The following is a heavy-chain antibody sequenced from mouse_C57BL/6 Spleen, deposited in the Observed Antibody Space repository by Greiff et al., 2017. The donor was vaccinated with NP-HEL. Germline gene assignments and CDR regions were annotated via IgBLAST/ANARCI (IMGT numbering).Heavy chain of an antibody. D-gene: IGHD2-4*01. CDR2: INPSSGYT. Sequence: VQLQQSGAELARPGASVKMSCKASGYTFTSYTMHWVKQRPGQGLEWIGYINPSSGYTKYNQKFKDKATLTADKSSSTAYMQLSSLTSEDSAVYYCARDDYDVFYAMDYWGQGTSVTVSS. J-gene: IGHJ4*01. CDR1: GYTFTSYT. CDR3: ARDDYDVFYAMDY. V-gene: IGHV1-4*01.